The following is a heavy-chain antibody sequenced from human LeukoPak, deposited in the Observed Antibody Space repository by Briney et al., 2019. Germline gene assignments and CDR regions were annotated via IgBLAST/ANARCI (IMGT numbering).Heavy chain of an antibody. CDR2: INAGNGNT. D-gene: IGHD3-3*01. Sequence: ASVKVSCKASGYAFTSYNIHWVRQAPGQRPEWMGWINAGNGNTKYSQKFQGRVTITRNTSASIAHMEMSSLRSEDTAVYYCARDSESHMVWSYYGMDVWGQGTSVTVSS. CDR3: ARDSESHMVWSYYGMDV. CDR1: GYAFTSYN. J-gene: IGHJ6*02. V-gene: IGHV1-3*01.